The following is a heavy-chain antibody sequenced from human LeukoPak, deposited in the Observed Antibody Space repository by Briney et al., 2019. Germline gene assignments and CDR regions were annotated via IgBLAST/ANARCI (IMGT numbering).Heavy chain of an antibody. CDR3: ARHHCSSTRCYDFTVHYFDY. J-gene: IGHJ4*02. D-gene: IGHD2-2*01. Sequence: GGSLRLSCAASGFTVSSNYISWVRQAPGKGLEWVSMIYTGGTTYYADSVKGRFTISRDNSKNTVYLQMNSLRAEDTDVYYCARHHCSSTRCYDFTVHYFDYWGQGTLVTVSS. CDR1: GFTVSSNY. CDR2: IYTGGTT. V-gene: IGHV3-53*01.